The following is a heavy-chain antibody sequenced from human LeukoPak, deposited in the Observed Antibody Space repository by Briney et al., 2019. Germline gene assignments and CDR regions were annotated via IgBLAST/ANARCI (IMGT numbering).Heavy chain of an antibody. V-gene: IGHV1-18*01. D-gene: IGHD3-10*01. CDR3: ARGLVWFGELSNAFDI. CDR1: GYTFTSYG. Sequence: GASVKVSCKASGYTFTSYGISWVRQAPGQGLEWMGWISAYNGNTNYAQKLQGRVTMTTDTSTSTAYMELRSLRSDDTAVYYGARGLVWFGELSNAFDIWGQGTMVTVSS. CDR2: ISAYNGNT. J-gene: IGHJ3*02.